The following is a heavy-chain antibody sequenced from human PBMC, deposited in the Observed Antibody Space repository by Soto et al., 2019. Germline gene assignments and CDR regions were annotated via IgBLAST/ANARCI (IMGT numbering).Heavy chain of an antibody. CDR3: AREGGFSDCSSTSCYLGWFDP. J-gene: IGHJ5*02. CDR2: IIPIFGTA. V-gene: IGHV1-69*13. D-gene: IGHD2-2*01. Sequence: SVKVSCKASGGTFSSYAISWVRQAPGQGLEWMGGIIPIFGTANYAQKFQGRVTITADESTSTAYMELSSLRSEDTAVYYCAREGGFSDCSSTSCYLGWFDPWGQGTLVTVSS. CDR1: GGTFSSYA.